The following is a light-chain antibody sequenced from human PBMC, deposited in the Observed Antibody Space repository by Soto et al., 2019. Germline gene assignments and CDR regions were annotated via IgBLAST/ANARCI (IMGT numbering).Light chain of an antibody. Sequence: SALAQPPSASGTPGQRVTISCSGSSSNLGKNLVYWYQHLPGTAPKLLIYLGDQRASGVSDRFSGSKSGTSASLAINGLRSDDEADYYCAAWDDNLNAYVFGSGTKVTVL. CDR1: SSNLGKNL. CDR2: LGD. CDR3: AAWDDNLNAYV. J-gene: IGLJ1*01. V-gene: IGLV1-47*02.